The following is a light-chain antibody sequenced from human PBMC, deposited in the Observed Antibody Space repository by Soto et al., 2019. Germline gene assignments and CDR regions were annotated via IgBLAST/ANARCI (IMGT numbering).Light chain of an antibody. CDR3: QQYNTYSPT. CDR1: QNINSW. CDR2: DAS. V-gene: IGKV1-5*01. J-gene: IGKJ4*01. Sequence: DIPMTQSPSTLSASAGDRVTITCRASQNINSWLAWYQHKPGKAPKLLIYDASSLKNGVPSRFSGGGSGTEFTLTISSLQPDDFATYYCQQYNTYSPTFGGGTKVEIK.